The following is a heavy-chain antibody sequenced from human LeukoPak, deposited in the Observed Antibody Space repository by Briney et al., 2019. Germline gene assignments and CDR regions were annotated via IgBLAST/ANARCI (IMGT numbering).Heavy chain of an antibody. Sequence: GGSLRLSCSASGFTFSSYWMSWVRQAPGKGLEWVANIRQDGSEKYYVDSVKGRFTISRDNAKNSLYLQMNSLRAEDTAVYYCASIRYYYDSSGYSAIDYWGQGTLVTVSS. V-gene: IGHV3-7*01. CDR2: IRQDGSEK. CDR1: GFTFSSYW. CDR3: ASIRYYYDSSGYSAIDY. J-gene: IGHJ4*02. D-gene: IGHD3-22*01.